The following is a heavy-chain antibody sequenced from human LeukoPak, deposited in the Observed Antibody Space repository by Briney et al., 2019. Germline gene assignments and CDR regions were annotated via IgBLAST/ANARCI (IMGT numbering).Heavy chain of an antibody. CDR1: GFTFSHYA. CDR3: ARDLRGDYDFWSGRFPID. D-gene: IGHD3-3*01. CDR2: MSSDGNKN. V-gene: IGHV3-30*04. J-gene: IGHJ4*02. Sequence: PGRSLRLSCEASGFTFSHYAMHWVRQAPDKGLEWVAVMSSDGNKNYYADSVKGRFTISRDNSKDTLYLEMHSLIREDTAVYYCARDLRGDYDFWSGRFPIDWGWGTLVTVPS.